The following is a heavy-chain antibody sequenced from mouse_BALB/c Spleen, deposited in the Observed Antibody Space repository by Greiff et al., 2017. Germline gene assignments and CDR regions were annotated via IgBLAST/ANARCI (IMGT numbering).Heavy chain of an antibody. D-gene: IGHD1-1*01. J-gene: IGHJ1*01. CDR2: ISYSGST. V-gene: IGHV3-8*02. CDR1: GDSITSGY. Sequence: EVKLLESGPSLVKPSQTLSLTCSVTGDSITSGYWNWIRKFPGNKLEYMGYISYSGSTYYNPSLKSRISITRDTSKNQYYLQLNSVTTEDTATYYCAYYYGSSYWYFDVWGAGTTVTVSS. CDR3: AYYYGSSYWYFDV.